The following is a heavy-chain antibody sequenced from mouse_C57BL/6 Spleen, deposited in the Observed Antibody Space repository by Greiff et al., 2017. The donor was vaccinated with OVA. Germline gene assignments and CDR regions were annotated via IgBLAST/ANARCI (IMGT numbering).Heavy chain of an antibody. D-gene: IGHD2-3*01. CDR3: ARVGYYLRGFAY. CDR1: GYTFTDYY. Sequence: VQLQQSGPELVKPGASVKISCKASGYTFTDYYMNWVKQSHGKSLEWIGDINPNNGGTSYNQKFKGKATLTVDKSSSTAYMELRSLTSEDSAVDYCARVGYYLRGFAYWGQGTLVTVSA. CDR2: INPNNGGT. J-gene: IGHJ3*01. V-gene: IGHV1-26*01.